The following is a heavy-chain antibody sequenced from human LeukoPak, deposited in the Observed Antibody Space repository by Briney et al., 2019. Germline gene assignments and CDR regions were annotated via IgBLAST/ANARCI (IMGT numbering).Heavy chain of an antibody. D-gene: IGHD3-22*01. Sequence: SETLSLTCTVSAYSISSGYYWGWIRQPPGKGLEWIGSIYHSGSTSYNPSHKSRVTISVDTSKNQISLNLSSVTAADTARYYCARGGSSGYWHYFDYWGQGALVTVSS. CDR1: AYSISSGYY. CDR2: IYHSGST. J-gene: IGHJ4*02. CDR3: ARGGSSGYWHYFDY. V-gene: IGHV4-38-2*02.